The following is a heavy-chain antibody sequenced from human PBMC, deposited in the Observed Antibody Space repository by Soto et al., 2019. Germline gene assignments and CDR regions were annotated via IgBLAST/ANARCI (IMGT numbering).Heavy chain of an antibody. CDR1: GVSLSTGGVG. J-gene: IGHJ4*02. D-gene: IGHD2-15*01. Sequence: QITLKESGPTLVKPTQTLTLTCNVSGVSLSTGGVGVGWIRQPPGKALEWLALIYWDDDQRSSPSLKSRLTITKATSNNQVDLTMTHMAPEDTATYYCAPMRAAKFDSWGQGTLVTVSS. V-gene: IGHV2-5*02. CDR2: IYWDDDQ. CDR3: APMRAAKFDS.